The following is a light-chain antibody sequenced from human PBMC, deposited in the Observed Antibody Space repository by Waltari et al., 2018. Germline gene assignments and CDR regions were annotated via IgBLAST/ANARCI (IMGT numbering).Light chain of an antibody. CDR1: QRVRNF. CDR2: GAS. Sequence: DIVLTQSPGTLSLSPGERATLSCRASQRVRNFLAWYQQKPGQTPRLLIYGASSRATGIPDRFSGSGSGTDFIHTINRLEPEDFAVYFCQQYSSSVMYTFGQGTKLEI. CDR3: QQYSSSVMYT. J-gene: IGKJ2*01. V-gene: IGKV3-20*01.